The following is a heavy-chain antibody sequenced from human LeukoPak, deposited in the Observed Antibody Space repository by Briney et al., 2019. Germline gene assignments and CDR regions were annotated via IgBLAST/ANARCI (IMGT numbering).Heavy chain of an antibody. CDR2: IYYSGST. CDR1: GGSISSSSYY. Sequence: SETLSLTCTVSGGSISSSSYYWGWIRQPPGKGLEWIGSIYYSGSTYYNPSLKSRVTISVDTSKNQFSLKLSSVTAADTAVYYCATTYYDFWSGYHKVYYFDYWGQGTLVTVSS. V-gene: IGHV4-39*01. J-gene: IGHJ4*02. CDR3: ATTYYDFWSGYHKVYYFDY. D-gene: IGHD3-3*01.